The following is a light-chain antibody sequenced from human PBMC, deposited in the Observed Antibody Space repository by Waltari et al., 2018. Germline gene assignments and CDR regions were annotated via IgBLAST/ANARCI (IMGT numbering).Light chain of an antibody. V-gene: IGKV3-15*01. CDR2: GAS. J-gene: IGKJ4*01. CDR1: QSVSRN. Sequence: EIVMTQSPGTLSVSPGERVTLSCRASQSVSRNLAWYQQKPGQAPRLLIYGASTTATGVPARFSGSGSGTEFTLTISSLQSEDFAVYSCQQYHNWPLTFGGGTKVEIK. CDR3: QQYHNWPLT.